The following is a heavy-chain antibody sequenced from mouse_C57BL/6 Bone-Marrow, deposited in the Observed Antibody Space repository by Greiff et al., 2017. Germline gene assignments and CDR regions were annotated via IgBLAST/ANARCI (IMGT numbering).Heavy chain of an antibody. Sequence: EVQLQQSGAELVRPGASVKLSCTASGFNIKDDYMHWVKQRPEQGLEWIGWIDPENGDTEYASKFQGKATITADTSSNTAYLQLSSLTSEDTAVYYCTTPGSLDYWGQGTTRTVSS. J-gene: IGHJ2*01. CDR2: IDPENGDT. D-gene: IGHD1-1*01. CDR1: GFNIKDDY. V-gene: IGHV14-4*01. CDR3: TTPGSLDY.